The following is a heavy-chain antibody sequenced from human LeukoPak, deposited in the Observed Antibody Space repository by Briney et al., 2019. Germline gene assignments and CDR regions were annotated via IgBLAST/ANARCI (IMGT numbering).Heavy chain of an antibody. V-gene: IGHV1-69*13. CDR2: IIPIFGTA. CDR3: ARGPYCGGDCLVASRW. J-gene: IGHJ4*02. D-gene: IGHD2-21*02. CDR1: GGTFSSYA. Sequence: GASVKVSCKASGGTFSSYAISWVRQAPGQGLEWMGGIIPIFGTANYAQKYQGRVTITADESTSTAYMELSSLRPEDTAVYYCARGPYCGGDCLVASRWWGQGTLVSVSS.